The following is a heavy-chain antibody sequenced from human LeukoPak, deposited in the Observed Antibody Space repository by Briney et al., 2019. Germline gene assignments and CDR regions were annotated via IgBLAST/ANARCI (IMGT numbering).Heavy chain of an antibody. CDR1: GGSISSSSYY. J-gene: IGHJ4*02. CDR3: AELTRNSRGWYSSSWYYFDY. CDR2: IYYSGST. V-gene: IGHV4-39*01. D-gene: IGHD6-13*01. Sequence: SETLSLTCTVSGGSISSSSYYWGWIRQPPGKGLEWIGSIYYSGSTYYNPSLKSRVTISVDTSKNQFSLKLSSVTAADTAVYYCAELTRNSRGWYSSSWYYFDYWGQGTLVTVSS.